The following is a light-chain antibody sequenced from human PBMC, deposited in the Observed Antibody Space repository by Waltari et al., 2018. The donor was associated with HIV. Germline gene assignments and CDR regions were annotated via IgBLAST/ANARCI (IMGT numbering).Light chain of an antibody. CDR3: QSYDSSLRGRV. V-gene: IGLV1-40*01. CDR1: RSNIGASYA. Sequence: SVLTQPPSVSGAPGQTITISCTGSRSNIGASYAVHWYQHRPGTAPKLLIYGNTNRPSGVPDRFSGSKSGTSASLAITGLQAEDEADYYCQSYDSSLRGRVFGGGTKLTVL. CDR2: GNT. J-gene: IGLJ3*02.